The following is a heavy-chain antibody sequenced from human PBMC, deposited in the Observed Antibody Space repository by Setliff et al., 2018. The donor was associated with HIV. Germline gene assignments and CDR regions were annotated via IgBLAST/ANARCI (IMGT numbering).Heavy chain of an antibody. CDR3: AKDFATVVGAMEYYFDY. CDR2: LSYDGNHY. CDR1: GFTFSSYA. V-gene: IGHV3-30*14. D-gene: IGHD1-26*01. Sequence: GGSLRLSCAASGFTFSSYAMNWVRQAPGKGLEWVAVLSYDGNHYYYADSVKGRFSISRDNSKNTLFLQMNNLRPEDTAVYYCAKDFATVVGAMEYYFDYWGQGTLVTVSS. J-gene: IGHJ4*02.